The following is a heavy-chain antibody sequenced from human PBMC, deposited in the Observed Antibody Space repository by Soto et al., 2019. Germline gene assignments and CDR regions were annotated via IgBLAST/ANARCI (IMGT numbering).Heavy chain of an antibody. Sequence: QVQLVQSGAEVKKPGSSVKVSCKASGGTFSSYAISWVRQAPGQGLEWMGGIIPIFGTANYAQKFQGRVTITPDESTSTAYMELSSLRSEDTAVYYCARDSDFWSGYHMYYYYYGMDVWGQGTTVTVSS. CDR3: ARDSDFWSGYHMYYYYYGMDV. CDR1: GGTFSSYA. CDR2: IIPIFGTA. D-gene: IGHD3-3*01. J-gene: IGHJ6*02. V-gene: IGHV1-69*01.